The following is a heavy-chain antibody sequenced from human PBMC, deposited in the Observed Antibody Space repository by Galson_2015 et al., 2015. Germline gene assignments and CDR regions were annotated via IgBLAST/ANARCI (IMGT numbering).Heavy chain of an antibody. Sequence: SLRLSCAASGFTSSSYGMHWVRQAPGKGLEWVAVIWYDGSNKYYADSVKGRFTISRDNSKNTLYLQMNSLRAEDTAVYYCAREADSSGWYFDYWGQGTLVTVSS. CDR2: IWYDGSNK. J-gene: IGHJ4*02. D-gene: IGHD6-19*01. V-gene: IGHV3-33*01. CDR1: GFTSSSYG. CDR3: AREADSSGWYFDY.